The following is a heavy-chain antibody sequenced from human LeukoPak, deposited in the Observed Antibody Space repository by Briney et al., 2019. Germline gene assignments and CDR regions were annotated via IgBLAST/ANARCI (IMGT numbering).Heavy chain of an antibody. D-gene: IGHD6-19*01. V-gene: IGHV3-7*03. Sequence: GGSLRLSCAASGFTFSSYAMRWVRQAPGKGLEWVANIKQDGSEQYYVDSVKGRFTISRDNAKNSLYLQMNSLRAEDTAVYYCARDQGPRYSSGWREWDYFDYWGQGTLVTVSS. J-gene: IGHJ4*02. CDR1: GFTFSSYA. CDR3: ARDQGPRYSSGWREWDYFDY. CDR2: IKQDGSEQ.